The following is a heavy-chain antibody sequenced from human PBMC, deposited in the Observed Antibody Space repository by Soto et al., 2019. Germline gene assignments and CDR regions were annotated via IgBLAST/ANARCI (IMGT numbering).Heavy chain of an antibody. V-gene: IGHV4-31*03. CDR3: ARERAVSGTEGFTWRYFDY. J-gene: IGHJ4*02. Sequence: QVQLQESGPGLVKPSQTLSLTCTVSGGSISSGGYYWSWIRQHPGKGLEWIGYIYYSGSTYYNPSLKSRVTGSVDTSKNQFPLKLSSVTAADTAVYYCARERAVSGTEGFTWRYFDYWGQGTLVTVSS. CDR2: IYYSGST. CDR1: GGSISSGGYY. D-gene: IGHD6-19*01.